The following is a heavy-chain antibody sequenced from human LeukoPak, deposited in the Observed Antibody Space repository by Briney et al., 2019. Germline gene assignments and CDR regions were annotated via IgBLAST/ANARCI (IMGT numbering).Heavy chain of an antibody. J-gene: IGHJ4*02. CDR3: ARVNYDFWSGYSDY. Sequence: GGSLRLSCAASGFTFSSYEMNWVRQAPGKGLEWVSYISSSGSTIYYADSLKGRFTISRDNAKNSLYLQMNSLRAEDTAVYYCARVNYDFWSGYSDYWGQGTLVTVSS. CDR2: ISSSGSTI. CDR1: GFTFSSYE. V-gene: IGHV3-48*03. D-gene: IGHD3-3*01.